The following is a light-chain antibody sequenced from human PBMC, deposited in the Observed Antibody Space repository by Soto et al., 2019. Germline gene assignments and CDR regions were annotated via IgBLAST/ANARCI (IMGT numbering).Light chain of an antibody. CDR3: KQYYSYPLT. J-gene: IGKJ4*01. V-gene: IGKV1-8*01. CDR2: AAS. Sequence: AIRMTQSPSSFSASTGDRVTITCRASQGISSYLAWYQQKPGKAPKLLIYAASTLQSGVPSRFSGSGCGKDFTLTISCLQSDDFATYYCKQYYSYPLTFGGVSKVDIX. CDR1: QGISSY.